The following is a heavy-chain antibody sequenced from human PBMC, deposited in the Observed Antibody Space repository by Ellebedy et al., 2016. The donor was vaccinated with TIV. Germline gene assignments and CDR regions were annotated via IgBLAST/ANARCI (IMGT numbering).Heavy chain of an antibody. J-gene: IGHJ5*02. Sequence: ASVNVSCKASGYTFSSYGISWVRQAPGQGLGWMGWISAYNGDTNYAQKFQGRVTMTTDTFASTDYLELRSLRSDDTAVYYCARGFYEKFDPWGQGTLVTVSS. CDR3: ARGFYEKFDP. CDR2: ISAYNGDT. V-gene: IGHV1-18*04. D-gene: IGHD2/OR15-2a*01. CDR1: GYTFSSYG.